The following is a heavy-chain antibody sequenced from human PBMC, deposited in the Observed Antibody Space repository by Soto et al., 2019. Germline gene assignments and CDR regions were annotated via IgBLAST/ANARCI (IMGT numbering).Heavy chain of an antibody. V-gene: IGHV3-23*01. Sequence: EVQLLESGGGLVQPGGSLRLSCAASGFTFSSYAMSWVRQAPGKGLEWVSAISGSGGSTYYADSVKGRFTISRDNSKNTLYLQMNSLRAEDTAVYYCAKDNYYDSSGYYVPRAFDIWGQGTMVTVSS. CDR1: GFTFSSYA. CDR2: ISGSGGST. CDR3: AKDNYYDSSGYYVPRAFDI. J-gene: IGHJ3*02. D-gene: IGHD3-22*01.